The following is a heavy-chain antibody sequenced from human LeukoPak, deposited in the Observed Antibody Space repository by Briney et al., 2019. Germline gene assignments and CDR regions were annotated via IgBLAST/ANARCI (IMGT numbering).Heavy chain of an antibody. CDR1: GGSISSYY. J-gene: IGHJ4*01. D-gene: IGHD2-2*01. V-gene: IGHV4-59*05. CDR3: ARTAPTGSSLYYFDY. CDR2: LSYGGST. Sequence: PSETLSLTCTVSGGSISSYYGSWIRHPPGKGLEWIGSLSYGGSTYYSPSLKSRVTISVDTSKNQFSLTLNSVTAADTAVYYCARTAPTGSSLYYFDYWGHGTLVTVSS.